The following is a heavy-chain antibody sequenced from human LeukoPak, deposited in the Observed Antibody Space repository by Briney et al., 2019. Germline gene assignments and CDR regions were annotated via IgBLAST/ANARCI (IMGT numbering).Heavy chain of an antibody. D-gene: IGHD6-13*01. J-gene: IGHJ4*02. CDR2: IRYDGSNK. CDR3: AKDSRGSSSWYSH. CDR1: GFTFSSYG. V-gene: IGHV3-30*02. Sequence: GGSMRLSCAASGFTFSSYGMHWVRQAPGKGLEWVAFIRYDGSNKYYADSVKGRFTISRDNSKNTLYLQMNSLRAEDTAVYYCAKDSRGSSSWYSHWGQGTLVTVSS.